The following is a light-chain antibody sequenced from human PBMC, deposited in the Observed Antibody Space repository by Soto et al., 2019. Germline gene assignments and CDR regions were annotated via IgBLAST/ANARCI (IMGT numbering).Light chain of an antibody. V-gene: IGKV1-6*01. CDR2: AAS. J-gene: IGKJ1*01. CDR1: QGIRND. Sequence: AIQMTQSPSSLSASVGDRVTITCRASQGIRNDLGWYQQKPGKAPKLLIYAASSLQSGVPARFSGSGSGTDFTLTISSLEPEDFAVYYCQQRSNWPRTFGQGTKVDI. CDR3: QQRSNWPRT.